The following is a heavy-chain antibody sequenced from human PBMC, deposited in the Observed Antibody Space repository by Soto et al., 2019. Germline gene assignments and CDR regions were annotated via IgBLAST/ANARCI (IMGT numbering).Heavy chain of an antibody. CDR3: ARSGGSFNLDY. D-gene: IGHD1-26*01. J-gene: IGHJ4*02. CDR1: GGSISNYY. V-gene: IGHV4-4*07. CDR2: IYNSGST. Sequence: QVQLQESGPGLVKPSETLSLTCTVSGGSISNYYWSWIRQPAGKGLEWIGRIYNSGSTKYNPSLKSRVTMSEATSKNQFSLNLISVTAADTAVYYCARSGGSFNLDYWGLGTLVTVSS.